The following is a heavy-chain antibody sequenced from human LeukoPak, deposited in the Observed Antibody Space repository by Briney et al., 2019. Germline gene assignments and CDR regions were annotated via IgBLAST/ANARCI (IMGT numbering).Heavy chain of an antibody. V-gene: IGHV1-46*01. J-gene: IGHJ5*02. CDR1: GYTFTSYY. Sequence: ASVKVSCKASGYTFTSYYMHWVRQAPGQGLEWMGIINPSGGSTSYAQKFQGRVTMTRDTSTSTVYMELSSLRSEDTAVYYCASGRFSGRDFWSGLRGWFDPWGQGTLVTVSS. CDR2: INPSGGST. CDR3: ASGRFSGRDFWSGLRGWFDP. D-gene: IGHD3-3*01.